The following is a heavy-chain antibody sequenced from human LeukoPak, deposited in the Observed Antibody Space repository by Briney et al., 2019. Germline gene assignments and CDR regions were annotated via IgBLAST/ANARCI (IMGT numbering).Heavy chain of an antibody. CDR2: ISGSGGST. CDR1: GFTFSSYW. Sequence: GGSLRLSCAASGFTFSSYWMSWVRQAPGKGLEWVSAISGSGGSTYYADSVKGRFTISRDNSKNTLYLQMNSLRAEDTAVYYCAKDFSVAESGAFDYWGQGTLVTVSS. J-gene: IGHJ4*02. CDR3: AKDFSVAESGAFDY. V-gene: IGHV3-23*01. D-gene: IGHD6-19*01.